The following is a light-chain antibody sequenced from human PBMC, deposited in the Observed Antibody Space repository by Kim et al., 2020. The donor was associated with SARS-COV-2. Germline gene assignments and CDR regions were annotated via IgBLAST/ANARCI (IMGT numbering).Light chain of an antibody. Sequence: EIVLTQSPATLSLSPGDRATLSCRASQKIGDYLAWYQQKPGQPPRLLIYDASRRATGLPARFSGSGSETDFTLTISSLQPEDFGVYYCQHRSNWPSLIFGGGTKVDIK. CDR3: QHRSNWPSLI. V-gene: IGKV3-11*01. CDR1: QKIGDY. CDR2: DAS. J-gene: IGKJ4*01.